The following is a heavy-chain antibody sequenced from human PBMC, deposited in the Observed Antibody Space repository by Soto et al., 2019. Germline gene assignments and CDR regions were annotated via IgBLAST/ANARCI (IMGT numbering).Heavy chain of an antibody. J-gene: IGHJ6*02. CDR3: VREDDGGDRDYYGLDV. D-gene: IGHD2-21*02. V-gene: IGHV4-30-4*01. Sequence: QVQLQESGPGLVRPSQTLSLTCSVSGGSINTDHYHWTWIRQPPGKGLEWIGYLHYSGSVYYNPSLQSRLSMSIDTSKNMFSLKLSSMTAADTAVYFCVREDDGGDRDYYGLDVWGQGTTVIVS. CDR2: LHYSGSV. CDR1: GGSINTDHYH.